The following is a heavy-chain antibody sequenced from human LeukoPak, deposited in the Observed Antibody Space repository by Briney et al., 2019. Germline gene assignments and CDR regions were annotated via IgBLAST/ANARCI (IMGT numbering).Heavy chain of an antibody. V-gene: IGHV3-15*01. J-gene: IGHJ3*02. CDR2: IKSKTDGGTT. Sequence: ETLSLTCAVYGGSFSNYYWSWIRQSPGKGLEWVGRIKSKTDGGTTDYAAPVKGRFTISRDDSKNTLYLQMNSLKTEDTAVYYCTTGYGDDAFDIWGQGTMVTVSS. CDR3: TTGYGDDAFDI. D-gene: IGHD4-17*01. CDR1: GGSFSNYY.